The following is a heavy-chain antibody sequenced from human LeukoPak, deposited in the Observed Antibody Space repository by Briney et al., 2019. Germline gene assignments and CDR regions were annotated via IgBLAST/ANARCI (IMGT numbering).Heavy chain of an antibody. Sequence: GGSLRLSCAASGFTVSSNYMSWVRQAPGKGLEWVSVIYSGGSTYYADSVKGRFTISRDNSKNTLSLQMNSLKVEDTAVYFCASGTGYTSPYYYSLDVWGQGTTVTVSS. CDR3: ASGTGYTSPYYYSLDV. D-gene: IGHD6-13*01. CDR1: GFTVSSNY. V-gene: IGHV3-66*01. CDR2: IYSGGST. J-gene: IGHJ6*02.